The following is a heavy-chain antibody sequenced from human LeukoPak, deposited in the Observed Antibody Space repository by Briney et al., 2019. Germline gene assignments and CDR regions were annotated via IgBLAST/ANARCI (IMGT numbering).Heavy chain of an antibody. CDR1: GYTFTSYA. CDR3: ARDRYGDGFAHLDY. V-gene: IGHV1-2*02. D-gene: IGHD5-24*01. J-gene: IGHJ4*01. CDR2: ITPSGGT. Sequence: ASVKVSCKASGYTFTSYAIHWVRQAPGQGLEWMGWITPSGGTNYPQKIQGRVAITWDTSITTAYMDLSRLTSDDTAVYYCARDRYGDGFAHLDYWGQGALVPVSS.